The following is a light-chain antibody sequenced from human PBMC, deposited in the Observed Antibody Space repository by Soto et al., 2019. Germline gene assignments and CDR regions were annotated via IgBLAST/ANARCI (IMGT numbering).Light chain of an antibody. Sequence: ETLMTQSPVTLSVSPGDTVTLSCRASQSLSDNLAWYQQKPGQAPRLLIFRASSRASGVPARFSGGGSGTEFTLTISTLQSEDFAVYYCQQYGNWPPWTFGPGTKVDIK. J-gene: IGKJ1*01. CDR3: QQYGNWPPWT. CDR1: QSLSDN. V-gene: IGKV3-15*01. CDR2: RAS.